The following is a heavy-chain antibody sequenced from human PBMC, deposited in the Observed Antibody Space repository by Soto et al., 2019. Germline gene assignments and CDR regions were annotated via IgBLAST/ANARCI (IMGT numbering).Heavy chain of an antibody. CDR2: IYYSGST. J-gene: IGHJ4*02. Sequence: PSETLSLTCTVSGGSISSSSYYWGWLRQPPGKGLEGCGSIYYSGSTYYNPSLKTRFTISVDTSKTQYSLKLSSVTAADTAVYYCASSGWAIVVVPTPAFDYWGQGTLVTVSS. V-gene: IGHV4-39*01. CDR1: GGSISSSSYY. D-gene: IGHD2-2*01. CDR3: ASSGWAIVVVPTPAFDY.